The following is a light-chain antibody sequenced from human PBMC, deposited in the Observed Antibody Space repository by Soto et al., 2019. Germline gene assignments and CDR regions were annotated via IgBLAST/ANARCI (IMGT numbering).Light chain of an antibody. CDR2: SNN. J-gene: IGLJ3*02. Sequence: QSVLTQPPSASGTPGQRVTISCSGSSSNIGSEAVNWYQQLPGTAPKLLIYSNNQRASGVLDRFSGSKSGTSASLAISGLQSEDEADYYCAAWDDSLNGPVFGGGTKLTVL. V-gene: IGLV1-44*01. CDR1: SSNIGSEA. CDR3: AAWDDSLNGPV.